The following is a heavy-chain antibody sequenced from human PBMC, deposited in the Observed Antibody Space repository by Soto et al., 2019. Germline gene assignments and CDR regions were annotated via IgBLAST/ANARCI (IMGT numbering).Heavy chain of an antibody. D-gene: IGHD5-12*01. CDR2: IDPSDSYT. V-gene: IGHV5-10-1*01. CDR1: GYSFTSYW. Sequence: PGESLKISCKGSGYSFTSYWISWVRQMPGKGLEWMGRIDPSDSYTNYSPSFQGHVTISADKSISTAYLQWSSLKASDTDMYYCARHGKSLVAMATDLYGMEVWGQGTTVTASS. J-gene: IGHJ6*02. CDR3: ARHGKSLVAMATDLYGMEV.